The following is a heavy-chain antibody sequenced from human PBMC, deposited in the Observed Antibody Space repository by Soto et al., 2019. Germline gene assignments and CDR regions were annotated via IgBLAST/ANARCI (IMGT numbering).Heavy chain of an antibody. CDR3: ASDQIVGATRWFYY. D-gene: IGHD1-26*01. Sequence: PSETLSLTCAVSGGSISSSNWWSWVRQPPGKGLEWIGEIYHSGSTNYNPSLKSRVTISVDKSKNQFSLKLSSLTAADTAVYYCASDQIVGATRWFYYWGQVNLVTVSS. CDR2: IYHSGST. CDR1: GGSISSSNW. J-gene: IGHJ4*02. V-gene: IGHV4-4*02.